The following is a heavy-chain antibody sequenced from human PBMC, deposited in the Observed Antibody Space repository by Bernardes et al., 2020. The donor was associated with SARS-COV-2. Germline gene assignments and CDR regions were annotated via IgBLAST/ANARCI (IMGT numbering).Heavy chain of an antibody. J-gene: IGHJ4*02. CDR2: ISSSSDHL. V-gene: IGHV3-21*01. CDR3: ARDWEGDIAVVVATLFDF. Sequence: GPLSVSSAVSGFPFVSYSMNWVRTAPGKGLEWVSSISSSSDHLYYADSVKGRFTISRDNAKNSLYLQMNSLRAEDTAVYYCARDWEGDIAVVVATLFDFWSVGILGTVSS. D-gene: IGHD5-18*01. CDR1: GFPFVSYS.